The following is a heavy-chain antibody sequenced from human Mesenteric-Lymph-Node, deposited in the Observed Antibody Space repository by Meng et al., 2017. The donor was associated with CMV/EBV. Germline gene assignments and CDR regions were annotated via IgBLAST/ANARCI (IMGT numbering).Heavy chain of an antibody. CDR3: ALEMLTAIDY. Sequence: GGSLRLSCAASGFTFSIYGMHWVRQAPGKGLEWVAFIRYSGSIKFYADSVKGRFAISRDNSKNTLYLQMASLRPDDTAVYYCALEMLTAIDYWGQGTLVTVSS. V-gene: IGHV3-30*02. J-gene: IGHJ4*02. D-gene: IGHD5-24*01. CDR1: GFTFSIYG. CDR2: IRYSGSIK.